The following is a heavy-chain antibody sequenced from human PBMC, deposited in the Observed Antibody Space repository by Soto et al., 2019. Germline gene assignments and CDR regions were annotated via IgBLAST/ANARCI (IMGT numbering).Heavy chain of an antibody. J-gene: IGHJ4*02. CDR3: AKDRAFDFWSGYSGSCFDY. CDR2: ISGSGGST. Sequence: TGGSLRLSCAASGFTFSSYAMSWVRQAPGKGLEWVSAISGSGGSTYYADSVKGRFTISRDNSKNTLYLQMNSLRAEDTAVYYCAKDRAFDFWSGYSGSCFDYWGQGTLVTVSS. CDR1: GFTFSSYA. V-gene: IGHV3-23*01. D-gene: IGHD3-3*01.